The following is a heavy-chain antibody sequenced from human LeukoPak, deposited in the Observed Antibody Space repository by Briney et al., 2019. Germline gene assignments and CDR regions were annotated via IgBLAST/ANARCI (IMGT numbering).Heavy chain of an antibody. CDR2: ISGSGSTT. CDR3: AELGITIIVGV. Sequence: PGGSLRLSCAASGFTFSSYAMNWVRQAPGKGLEWVSAISGSGSTTYYADSVKGRFTISRDNAKNSLYLQMNSLRAEDTAVYYCAELGITIIVGVWGKGTTVTISS. D-gene: IGHD3-22*01. J-gene: IGHJ6*04. CDR1: GFTFSSYA. V-gene: IGHV3-23*01.